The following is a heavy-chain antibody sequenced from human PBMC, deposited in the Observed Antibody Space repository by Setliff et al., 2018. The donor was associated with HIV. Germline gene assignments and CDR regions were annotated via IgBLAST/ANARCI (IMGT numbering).Heavy chain of an antibody. D-gene: IGHD3-10*01. J-gene: IGHJ4*02. CDR1: GDSVSNYY. CDR2: IYANGYA. CDR3: ARILISYGSGTHKYFDY. Sequence: PSETLSLTCSVSGDSVSNYYWSWIRQPAGKGLEYIGRIYANGYANYNPSLKSRVTMSVDTSKNQFSLKLTSVTAADTATYYCARILISYGSGTHKYFDYWGQGTVVTVSS. V-gene: IGHV4-4*07.